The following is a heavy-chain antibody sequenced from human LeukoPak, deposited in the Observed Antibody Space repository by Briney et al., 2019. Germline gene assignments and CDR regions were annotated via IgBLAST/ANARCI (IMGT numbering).Heavy chain of an antibody. Sequence: PGGSLRLSCAASGFTFSSYGMSWVRQAPGKGLEWVSAISGSGGSTYYADSVKGRFTISRDNSKNTLYLQMNSLRAEDTAVYYCVRQGGMIVVVIKPLDYWGQGTLVTVSS. D-gene: IGHD3-22*01. CDR2: ISGSGGST. V-gene: IGHV3-23*01. J-gene: IGHJ4*02. CDR3: VRQGGMIVVVIKPLDY. CDR1: GFTFSSYG.